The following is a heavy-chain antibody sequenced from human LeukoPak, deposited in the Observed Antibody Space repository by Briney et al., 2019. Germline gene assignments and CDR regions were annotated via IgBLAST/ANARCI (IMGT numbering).Heavy chain of an antibody. J-gene: IGHJ4*02. D-gene: IGHD3-22*01. CDR2: ISYDGSNK. CDR1: GFTFSSYS. V-gene: IGHV3-30*18. Sequence: GGSLRLSCAASGFTFSSYSIHWVRQAPGKGLEWVAVISYDGSNKYYADSVKGRFTISRDSSKNTLYLEMNSLRTEDTAVYYCAKDPYDYYDSSGYYYEPYFDYWGQGTLVTVSS. CDR3: AKDPYDYYDSSGYYYEPYFDY.